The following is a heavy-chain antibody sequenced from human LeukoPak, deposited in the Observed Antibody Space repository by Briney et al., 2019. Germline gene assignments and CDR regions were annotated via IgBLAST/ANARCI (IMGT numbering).Heavy chain of an antibody. CDR1: GGSISSGGYY. CDR2: IYYSGGT. CDR3: ARDSVVVPSSGMDV. Sequence: SQTLSLTCTVSGGSISSGGYYWSWIRQHPGKGLEWIGYIYYSGGTYYNPSLKSRVTISVDTSKNQFSLKLSSVTAADTAVYYCARDSVVVPSSGMDVWGQGTTVTVSS. J-gene: IGHJ6*02. D-gene: IGHD2-2*01. V-gene: IGHV4-31*03.